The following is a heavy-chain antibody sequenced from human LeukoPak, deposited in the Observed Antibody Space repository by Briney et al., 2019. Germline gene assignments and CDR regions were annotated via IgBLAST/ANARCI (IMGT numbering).Heavy chain of an antibody. CDR2: IKGDASEK. V-gene: IGHV3-7*01. Sequence: GGSLKLSCAVSGFSINNYWMTWSRQAPGKGLECVAHIKGDASEKHYVDSVKGRFTISRDNAENSLYLQMNSLRAEDTAVYYCARQAGVTWGQGTLVTVSS. D-gene: IGHD6-19*01. CDR3: ARQAGVT. CDR1: GFSINNYW. J-gene: IGHJ5*02.